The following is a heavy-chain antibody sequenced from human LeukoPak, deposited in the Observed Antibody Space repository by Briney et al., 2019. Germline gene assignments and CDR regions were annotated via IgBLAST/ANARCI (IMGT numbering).Heavy chain of an antibody. V-gene: IGHV3-23*01. Sequence: GGSLRLSCAASGFTFSSSATSWVRQAPGKGLEWASGISGSGGSTYYADSVKGRFTISRDNSKNTLYLQMNSLRAEDTAVYYCAKVISISCFDSWGQGTLVTVSS. J-gene: IGHJ4*02. CDR1: GFTFSSSA. D-gene: IGHD2-2*01. CDR3: AKVISISCFDS. CDR2: ISGSGGST.